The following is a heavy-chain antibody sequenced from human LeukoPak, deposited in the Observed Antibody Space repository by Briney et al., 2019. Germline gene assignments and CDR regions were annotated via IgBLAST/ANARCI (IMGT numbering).Heavy chain of an antibody. V-gene: IGHV5-51*01. Sequence: RGESLKISCKGSGYSFTTYWIGWVRQMPGKGLEWMGIIYPGDSDTRYNPSFQGQVTISADKSISTAYLQWSSLKASDTAMYYCARRVTTVTNFDYWGQGTLVTVSS. CDR1: GYSFTTYW. CDR3: ARRVTTVTNFDY. D-gene: IGHD4-17*01. CDR2: IYPGDSDT. J-gene: IGHJ4*02.